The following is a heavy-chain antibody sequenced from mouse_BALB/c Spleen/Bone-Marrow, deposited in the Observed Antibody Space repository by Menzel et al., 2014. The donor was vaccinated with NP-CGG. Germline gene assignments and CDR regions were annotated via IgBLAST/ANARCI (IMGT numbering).Heavy chain of an antibody. CDR3: ARNYDYDGGYYAMDY. CDR2: INPSTGYT. V-gene: IGHV1-7*01. CDR1: GYNFISYW. Sequence: VKLQESGAELAKPGASVKMSCKASGYNFISYWMHWVKQRPGQGLEWIGYINPSTGYTEYNQKFKDKATLTADKSSIKANKQLSSLTSEDSAVYYGARNYDYDGGYYAMDYWGQGTSVTVSS. J-gene: IGHJ4*01. D-gene: IGHD2-4*01.